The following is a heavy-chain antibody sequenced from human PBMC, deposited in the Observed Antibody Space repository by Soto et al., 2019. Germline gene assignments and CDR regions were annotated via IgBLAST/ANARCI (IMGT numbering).Heavy chain of an antibody. D-gene: IGHD5-12*01. J-gene: IGHJ3*02. CDR1: GDSIRSNY. Sequence: VQLQESGPGLVKPSETLSLTCTVSGDSIRSNYWYWIRQPPGPGLEWIGYIFYSGSTYYNPSLKSRVTISLDTSENQFSLKLTSVTAADTAVYSCSGGPWLQGAFHIWGQGTMVTVSS. CDR2: IFYSGST. V-gene: IGHV4-59*01. CDR3: SGGPWLQGAFHI.